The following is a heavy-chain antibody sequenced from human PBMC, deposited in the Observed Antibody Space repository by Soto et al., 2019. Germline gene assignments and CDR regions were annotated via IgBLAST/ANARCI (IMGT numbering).Heavy chain of an antibody. J-gene: IGHJ2*01. V-gene: IGHV4-39*01. Sequence: PSETLSLACTVSGCSISSSSYYWGWIRQPPGKGLEWIGSIYYSGSTYYNPSLKSRVTISVDTSKNQFSLKLSSVTAADTAMYYCARRPFGTIFGVVINSEPKKRNYWYFDLWGRGTLVTVSS. CDR1: GCSISSSSYY. CDR3: ARRPFGTIFGVVINSEPKKRNYWYFDL. CDR2: IYYSGST. D-gene: IGHD3-3*01.